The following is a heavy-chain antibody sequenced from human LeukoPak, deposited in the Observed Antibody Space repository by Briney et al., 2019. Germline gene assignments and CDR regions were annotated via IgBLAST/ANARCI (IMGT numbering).Heavy chain of an antibody. D-gene: IGHD5-12*01. CDR3: ARADSGYEDFDY. Sequence: SETLSLTCTVSGGSISSYDWSWIRQPPGKGLEWIGCMYYSGSTNYNPSLKSRVTMSVDTSKNQVSLKLTSVTPEDTAVYYCARADSGYEDFDYWGQGTLVTVSS. CDR2: MYYSGST. V-gene: IGHV4-59*12. J-gene: IGHJ4*02. CDR1: GGSISSYD.